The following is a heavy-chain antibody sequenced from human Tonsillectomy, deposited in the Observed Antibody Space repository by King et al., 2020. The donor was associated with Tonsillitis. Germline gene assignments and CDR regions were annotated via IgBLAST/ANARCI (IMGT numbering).Heavy chain of an antibody. D-gene: IGHD2-2*01. CDR2: IMQDGSEK. CDR3: ARRGYCSSISCSAGYYYYYGMDV. Sequence: VQLVESGGGLVQPGGSLRLSCEASGFSFSTYWMSWVRQAPGKGLEWVANIMQDGSEKYYVDSVKGRFTIARDNAKNLLYLQMNSMRAEDSAVYWCARRGYCSSISCSAGYYYYYGMDVWSQGTTVSGSS. CDR1: GFSFSTYW. J-gene: IGHJ6*02. V-gene: IGHV3-7*01.